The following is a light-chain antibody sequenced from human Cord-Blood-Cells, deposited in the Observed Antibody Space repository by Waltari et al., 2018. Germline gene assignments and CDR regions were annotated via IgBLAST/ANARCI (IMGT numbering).Light chain of an antibody. Sequence: DIVMTQSPDSLAVSLGERATINCKSSQSVLYSSNNKNYLALYQQKPGQPPKLLIYWESTREAGVPDRFSGSGSGTDFTLTISSLQAEDVAVYYCQQYYSTPPTFGQGTKVEIK. CDR3: QQYYSTPPT. V-gene: IGKV4-1*01. CDR1: QSVLYSSNNKNY. CDR2: WES. J-gene: IGKJ1*01.